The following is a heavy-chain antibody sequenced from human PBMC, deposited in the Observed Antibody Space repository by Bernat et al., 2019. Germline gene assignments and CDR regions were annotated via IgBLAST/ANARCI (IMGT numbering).Heavy chain of an antibody. Sequence: QVQLQESGPGLVKPSQTLSLTCTVSGGSISSGDYYWSWMRQPPGKGLEWIGYIYSSGSTNYNPSLKSRVTISVDTSKNQFSLKLSSVTAADTAVYYCARQGSSYSSGWYSDCWGQGTLVTVYS. D-gene: IGHD6-19*01. V-gene: IGHV4-61*02. CDR1: GGSISSGDYY. CDR2: IYSSGST. CDR3: ARQGSSYSSGWYSDC. J-gene: IGHJ4*02.